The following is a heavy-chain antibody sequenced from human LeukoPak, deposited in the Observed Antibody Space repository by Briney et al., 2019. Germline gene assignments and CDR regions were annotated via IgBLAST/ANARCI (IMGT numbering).Heavy chain of an antibody. CDR3: TTLDSSGYYGYFDY. CDR1: GFTFSNAW. V-gene: IGHV3-15*01. D-gene: IGHD3-22*01. Sequence: IPGGSLRLSCAASGFTFSNAWMSWVRQAPGKGLEWVGRIKSKTDGGTTDYAAPVKGRFTISRDDSKNTLYLQMNSLKTEDTAAYYCTTLDSSGYYGYFDYWGQGTLVTVSS. J-gene: IGHJ4*02. CDR2: IKSKTDGGTT.